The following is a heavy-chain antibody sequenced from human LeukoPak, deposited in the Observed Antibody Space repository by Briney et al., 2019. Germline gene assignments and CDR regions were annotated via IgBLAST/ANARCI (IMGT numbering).Heavy chain of an antibody. D-gene: IGHD3-10*01. CDR3: ARDTHYYGSGSPAFDF. Sequence: PGGSLRLSCAASGFTFSSYGVHWVRQAPGKGLEWVAFIRYDGSNKYYADSVKGRFTISRDNSKNTLYLQMNSLKAEDTALYYCARDTHYYGSGSPAFDFWGRGTMVTVSS. CDR2: IRYDGSNK. V-gene: IGHV3-30*02. CDR1: GFTFSSYG. J-gene: IGHJ3*01.